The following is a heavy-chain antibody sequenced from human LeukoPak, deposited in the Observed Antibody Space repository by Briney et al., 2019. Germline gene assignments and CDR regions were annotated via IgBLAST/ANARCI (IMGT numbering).Heavy chain of an antibody. CDR1: GYTFTSYG. CDR2: ISAYNGNT. Sequence: ASVKVSCKASGYTFTSYGISWVRQAPGQGLEWMGWISAYNGNTNYAQKLQGRVTMTTDTSTSTAYMELRSLRSDDTAVYYCARVHSPRFVVVPAANRGDAFDIWGQGTMVTVSS. V-gene: IGHV1-18*01. J-gene: IGHJ3*02. D-gene: IGHD2-2*01. CDR3: ARVHSPRFVVVPAANRGDAFDI.